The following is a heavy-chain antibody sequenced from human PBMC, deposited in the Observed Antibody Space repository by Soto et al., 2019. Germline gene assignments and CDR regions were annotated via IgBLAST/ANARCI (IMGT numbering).Heavy chain of an antibody. Sequence: GGSLRPSCAASGFTFDYYAMHWGRQVPGKGLEWVSGINWNSGSIGYGDSVKGRFAISRDNAKNSLHLQMNSLSAEDTAFYYCVKDESINWYSGHFRHWGQGTLVTVSS. CDR2: INWNSGSI. CDR3: VKDESINWYSGHFRH. D-gene: IGHD6-13*01. J-gene: IGHJ1*01. CDR1: GFTFDYYA. V-gene: IGHV3-9*01.